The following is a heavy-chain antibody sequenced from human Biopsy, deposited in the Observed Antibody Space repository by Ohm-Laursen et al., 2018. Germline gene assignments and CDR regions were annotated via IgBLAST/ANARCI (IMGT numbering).Heavy chain of an antibody. D-gene: IGHD1-26*01. CDR1: DYTFYSYG. Sequence: SSVKVPCKASDYTFYSYGITWVRRAPGQGLEWMGWITADEKNSAPKFQGRVTMTTDMSTSTAYMELRGLKSDDTAVYYCARVFGGAYYSYAFDIWGQGTLVIVSS. CDR3: ARVFGGAYYSYAFDI. J-gene: IGHJ3*02. CDR2: ITADEK. V-gene: IGHV1-18*04.